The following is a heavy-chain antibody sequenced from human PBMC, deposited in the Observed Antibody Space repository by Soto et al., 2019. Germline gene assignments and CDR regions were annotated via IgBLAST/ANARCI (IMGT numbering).Heavy chain of an antibody. CDR3: AKAGYCTGVSCYFYYFDS. J-gene: IGHJ4*02. D-gene: IGHD2-15*01. V-gene: IGHV3-23*01. CDR2: ISGSGDPP. CDR1: GFTFNNYA. Sequence: EVQLLESGGGLLQPGGSLRLSCSASGFTFNNYAMSWVRQAPGEGLEWVAGISGSGDPPYYEDSVKGRFSISRDNSKNTLFLQMNSLSAEDTAVYFCAKAGYCTGVSCYFYYFDSWGQGTLVTVSS.